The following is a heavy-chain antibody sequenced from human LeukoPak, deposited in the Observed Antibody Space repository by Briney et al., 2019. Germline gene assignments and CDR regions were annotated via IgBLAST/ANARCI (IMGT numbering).Heavy chain of an antibody. V-gene: IGHV1-46*01. J-gene: IGHJ4*02. Sequence: ASVKVSCKAPGYTFTSYYMHWVRQAPGQGLELMGIINPSGGSTSYAQKFQGRVTMTRDTSTSTVYMELSSLRSEDTAVYYCARAGPRGDTAMVLTYWGQGTLVTVPS. CDR2: INPSGGST. CDR1: GYTFTSYY. CDR3: ARAGPRGDTAMVLTY. D-gene: IGHD5-18*01.